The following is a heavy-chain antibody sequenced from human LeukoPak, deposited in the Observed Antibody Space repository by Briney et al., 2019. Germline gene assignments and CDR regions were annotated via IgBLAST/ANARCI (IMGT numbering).Heavy chain of an antibody. V-gene: IGHV3-48*04. CDR2: ISSSSSTI. CDR3: ARDPSSSWPDAFDI. J-gene: IGHJ3*02. Sequence: PGGSLRLSCAASGFTFSSYSMNWVRQAPGKGLEWVSYISSSSSTIYYADSVKGRFTISRDNAKNSLYLQMNSLRAEDTAVYYCARDPSSSWPDAFDIWGQGTMVTVSS. CDR1: GFTFSSYS. D-gene: IGHD6-13*01.